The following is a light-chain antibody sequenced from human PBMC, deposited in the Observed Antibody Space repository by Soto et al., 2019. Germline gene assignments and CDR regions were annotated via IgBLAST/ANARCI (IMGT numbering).Light chain of an antibody. CDR3: QQYGSSSWT. CDR1: QSVSSGY. CDR2: GTS. J-gene: IGKJ1*01. Sequence: EIVLTQSPGTLSLSPGERATLSCRASQSVSSGYLAWYQQKPGQAPRLLIYGTSSRATAIPDRFSGSGSGTDFTLTISRLEPEDFAVYYCQQYGSSSWTFGHGTKVDIK. V-gene: IGKV3-20*01.